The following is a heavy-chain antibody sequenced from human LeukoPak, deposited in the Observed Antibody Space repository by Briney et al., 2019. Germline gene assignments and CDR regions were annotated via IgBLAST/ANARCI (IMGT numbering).Heavy chain of an antibody. Sequence: GRSLRLSCAASGFTFSSYGMHWVRQAPGKGLEWVAVIWYDGSNKYYADSVKGRLTISRDNSKNTLYLQMNSLRAEDTAVYYCARNSLMVYFDYWGQGTLVTVSS. CDR2: IWYDGSNK. J-gene: IGHJ4*02. D-gene: IGHD2-8*01. V-gene: IGHV3-33*01. CDR1: GFTFSSYG. CDR3: ARNSLMVYFDY.